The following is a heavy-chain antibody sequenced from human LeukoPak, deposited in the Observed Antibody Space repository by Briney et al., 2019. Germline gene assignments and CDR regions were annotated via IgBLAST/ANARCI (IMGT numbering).Heavy chain of an antibody. Sequence: PSETLSLTCTVSGYSISSGYYWGWIRQPPGQGLEWIGSIYHSGSTYYNPSLKSRVTISVDTSKNQFSLKLSSVTAADTAVYYCARTTEGYCSSASCFGFSYSYYMDVWGKGTTVTISS. CDR1: GYSISSGYY. CDR3: ARTTEGYCSSASCFGFSYSYYMDV. D-gene: IGHD2-2*01. V-gene: IGHV4-38-2*02. J-gene: IGHJ6*03. CDR2: IYHSGST.